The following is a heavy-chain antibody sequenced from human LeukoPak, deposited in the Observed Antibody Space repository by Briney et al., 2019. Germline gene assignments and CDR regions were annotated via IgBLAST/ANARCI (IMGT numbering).Heavy chain of an antibody. J-gene: IGHJ5*02. CDR3: ASGRQQGLGRRGNWFDP. CDR1: GYTFTSYG. D-gene: IGHD6-19*01. Sequence: ASVKVSCKASGYTFTSYGISWVRQAPGQGLEWMGWISAYNGNTNYAQKLQGRVTMTTDTSTSTAYMELRSLRSDDTAVYYCASGRQQGLGRRGNWFDPWGQGTLVTVSS. CDR2: ISAYNGNT. V-gene: IGHV1-18*01.